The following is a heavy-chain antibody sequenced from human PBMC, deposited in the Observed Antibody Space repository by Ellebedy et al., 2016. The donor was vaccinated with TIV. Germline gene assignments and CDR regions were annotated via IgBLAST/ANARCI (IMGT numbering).Heavy chain of an antibody. CDR3: ARGSNYFVDY. V-gene: IGHV1-69*04. CDR1: GYTFTSYG. CDR2: IIPILGIA. J-gene: IGHJ4*02. D-gene: IGHD4-11*01. Sequence: AASVKVSCKASGYTFTSYGISWVRQAPGQGLEWMGRIIPILGIANYAQKFQGRVTITADKSTSTAYMELSSLRSEDTAVYYCARGSNYFVDYWGQGTLVTVSS.